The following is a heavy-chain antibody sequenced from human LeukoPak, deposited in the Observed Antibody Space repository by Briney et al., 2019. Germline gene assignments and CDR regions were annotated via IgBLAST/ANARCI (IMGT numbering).Heavy chain of an antibody. CDR2: IVVGSGNT. CDR1: GGTFSSYA. V-gene: IGHV1-58*02. Sequence: SVKVSCKASGGTFSSYAISWVRQAPGQGLEWIGWIVVGSGNTNYAQKFQERVTITRDMSTSTAYMELSSLRSEDTAVYYCAAEVDSNLDAFAIWGQGTMVTVSS. CDR3: AAEVDSNLDAFAI. J-gene: IGHJ3*02. D-gene: IGHD3-22*01.